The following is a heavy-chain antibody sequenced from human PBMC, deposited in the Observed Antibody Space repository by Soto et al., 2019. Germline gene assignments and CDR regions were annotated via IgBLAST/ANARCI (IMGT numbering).Heavy chain of an antibody. Sequence: SETLSLTCAVYGGSFSAYYWSWVRQPPGKGLEWIGEIIHSESTKYNPSLKSRVTISVDTSKSQFSLKLSSVTAADTAVYYCARQRPTDGRWEFANYYGMDVWGQGTPVTVSS. CDR1: GGSFSAYY. V-gene: IGHV4-34*12. J-gene: IGHJ6*02. CDR2: IIHSEST. D-gene: IGHD1-26*01. CDR3: ARQRPTDGRWEFANYYGMDV.